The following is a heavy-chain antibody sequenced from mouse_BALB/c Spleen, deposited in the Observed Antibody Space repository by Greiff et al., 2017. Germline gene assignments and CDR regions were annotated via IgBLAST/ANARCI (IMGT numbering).Heavy chain of an antibody. Sequence: VHVKQSGPELVKPGASVKIPCKASGYTFTDYNMDWVKQSHGKSLEWIGDINPNNGGTIYNQKFKGKATLTVDKSSSTAYMELRSLTSEDTAVYYCARGDYDGYAMDYWGQGTSVTVSS. CDR3: ARGDYDGYAMDY. CDR1: GYTFTDYN. D-gene: IGHD2-4*01. CDR2: INPNNGGT. V-gene: IGHV1-18*01. J-gene: IGHJ4*01.